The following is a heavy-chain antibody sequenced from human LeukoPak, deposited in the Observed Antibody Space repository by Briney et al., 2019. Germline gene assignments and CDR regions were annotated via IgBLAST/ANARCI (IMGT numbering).Heavy chain of an antibody. V-gene: IGHV4-4*09. CDR2: IHSSGYT. CDR1: GGSISGNY. CDR3: TKRQGPTSGSYDYFDP. J-gene: IGHJ5*02. Sequence: PSETLSLTCTVSGGSISGNYGSWIRQPPGQGLEWIAYIHSSGYTNYNPSLKSRVTISVDTSNNQFSLKVTSVTAADTAMYYCTKRQGPTSGSYDYFDPWGQGALVTVSS. D-gene: IGHD1-26*01.